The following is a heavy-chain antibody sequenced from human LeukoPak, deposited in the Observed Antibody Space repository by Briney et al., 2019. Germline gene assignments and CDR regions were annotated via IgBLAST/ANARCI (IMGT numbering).Heavy chain of an antibody. Sequence: SETLSLTCDVSGGSISSNHWWSWVRQPPGKGLQWLGEIYRSGITNYSPSLKGRVTLAVDKIKNQFFLKLTSVTAADTATYFCARGEWGAGGQFWGQGTLVTVSS. CDR1: GGSISSNHW. J-gene: IGHJ4*02. CDR3: ARGEWGAGGQF. CDR2: IYRSGIT. V-gene: IGHV4-4*02. D-gene: IGHD1-26*01.